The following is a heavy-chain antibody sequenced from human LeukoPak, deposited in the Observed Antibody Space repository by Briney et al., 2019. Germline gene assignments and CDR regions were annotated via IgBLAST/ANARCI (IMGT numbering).Heavy chain of an antibody. CDR3: AGDAGPDYRYIWFDP. J-gene: IGHJ5*02. V-gene: IGHV3-33*01. CDR2: IWYDGGNK. D-gene: IGHD4-11*01. CDR1: GFTFSSYG. Sequence: GGSLRLSCAASGFTFSSYGMHWVRQAPGKGLEWVAVIWYDGGNKYYADSVKGRFTISRENSKNTLYLQMNSLGAEDTAVYYCAGDAGPDYRYIWFDPWGQGTLVTVSS.